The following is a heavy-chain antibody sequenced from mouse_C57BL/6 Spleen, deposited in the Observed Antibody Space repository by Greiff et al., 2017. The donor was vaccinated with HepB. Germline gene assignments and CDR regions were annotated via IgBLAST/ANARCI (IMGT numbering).Heavy chain of an antibody. Sequence: QVQLKESGAELVKPGASVKISCKASGYAFSSYWMNWVKQRPGKGLEWIGQIYPGDGDTNYNGKFKGKATLTADKSSSTAYMQLSSLTSEDSAVYFCARSAGNWYFDVWGTGTTVTVSS. CDR1: GYAFSSYW. CDR3: ARSAGNWYFDV. V-gene: IGHV1-80*01. J-gene: IGHJ1*03. CDR2: IYPGDGDT.